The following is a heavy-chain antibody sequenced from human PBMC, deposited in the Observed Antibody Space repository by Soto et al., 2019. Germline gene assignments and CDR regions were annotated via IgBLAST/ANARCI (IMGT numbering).Heavy chain of an antibody. CDR2: IKQDGNEK. J-gene: IGHJ4*02. V-gene: IGHV3-7*01. CDR3: ARTVPTISGDVLKY. Sequence: EVQLVESGGGLVQPGGSLRLSCAASGFTFSSYWMTWVRQAPGKGLEWVANIKQDGNEKYYVDSVKGRFTISRDNAENSLYLQMNSLRAEDMAVYYCARTVPTISGDVLKYWGQGTLVTVSS. CDR1: GFTFSSYW. D-gene: IGHD5-12*01.